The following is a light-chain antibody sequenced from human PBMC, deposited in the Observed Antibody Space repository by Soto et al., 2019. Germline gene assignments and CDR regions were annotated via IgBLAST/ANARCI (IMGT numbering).Light chain of an antibody. Sequence: QSVLTQPPSVSGAPGQRVTISCTGSTSNIGAGYDVHWYQQVPGTTPKLLIYANNNRPSGVPDRFSGSKSGTSASLVITGLQAEDEADYYCATWDDSLDGPVFGGGTKLTVL. CDR1: TSNIGAGYD. J-gene: IGLJ2*01. CDR3: ATWDDSLDGPV. V-gene: IGLV1-40*01. CDR2: ANN.